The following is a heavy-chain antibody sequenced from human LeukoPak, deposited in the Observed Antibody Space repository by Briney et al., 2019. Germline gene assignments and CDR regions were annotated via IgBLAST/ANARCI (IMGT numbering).Heavy chain of an antibody. D-gene: IGHD2-2*01. CDR3: AKVHCISTNCNHIWTYFDY. Sequence: ASVKVSCKAAGYTFTSHGFIWLRQAPGQGLEWMGWITVNNGYTKYAQELQGRVTVTTDTSTSTVYMELRSLRSDDTAVYYCAKVHCISTNCNHIWTYFDYWGQGTLVTVSS. J-gene: IGHJ4*02. V-gene: IGHV1-18*01. CDR1: GYTFTSHG. CDR2: ITVNNGYT.